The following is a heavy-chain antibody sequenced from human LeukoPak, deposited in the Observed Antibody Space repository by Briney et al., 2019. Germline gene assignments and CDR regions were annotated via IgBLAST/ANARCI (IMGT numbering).Heavy chain of an antibody. CDR3: ARQSRPTLRGPFYFDY. Sequence: SETLSLTCTVSGGSISSSSYYWGWIRQPPGKGLEWIGSIYYSGSTYYNPSLKSRVTISVDTSKNQFSLKLSSVTAADTAVYYCARQSRPTLRGPFYFDYWGQGILVTVSS. V-gene: IGHV4-39*01. D-gene: IGHD6-6*01. CDR1: GGSISSSSYY. J-gene: IGHJ4*02. CDR2: IYYSGST.